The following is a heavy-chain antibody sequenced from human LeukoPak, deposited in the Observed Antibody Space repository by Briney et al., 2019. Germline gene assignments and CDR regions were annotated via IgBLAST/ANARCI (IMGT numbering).Heavy chain of an antibody. D-gene: IGHD4-17*01. Sequence: GESLKISCKGSGCSFTSYWIGWVRQMPGKGLEWMGIIYPGDSDTRYSPSFQGQVTISADKSISTAYLQWSSLKASDTAMYYCARRKYGDYDTPWLFDPWGQGTLVTVSS. CDR3: ARRKYGDYDTPWLFDP. CDR1: GCSFTSYW. V-gene: IGHV5-51*01. CDR2: IYPGDSDT. J-gene: IGHJ5*02.